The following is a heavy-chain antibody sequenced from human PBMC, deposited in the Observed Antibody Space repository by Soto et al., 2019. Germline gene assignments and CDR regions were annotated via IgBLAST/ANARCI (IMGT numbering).Heavy chain of an antibody. V-gene: IGHV4-4*07. CDR3: AAGSRRYDFLGPDY. J-gene: IGHJ4*02. Sequence: SETLSLTCSVSGGYISSYYWSWIRQPAGKGLEWIGRIFSSGSTHYNPSLKSRVTMSVDTSKNQISLRLSSLRSEDTAVYYCAAGSRRYDFLGPDYWGQGTLVT. CDR2: IFSSGST. D-gene: IGHD3-3*01. CDR1: GGYISSYY.